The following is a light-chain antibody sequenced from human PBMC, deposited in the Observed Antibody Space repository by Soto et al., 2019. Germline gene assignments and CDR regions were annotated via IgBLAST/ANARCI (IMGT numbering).Light chain of an antibody. CDR3: KQYNNWIT. CDR1: QSISIN. CDR2: AAS. V-gene: IGKV3-15*01. Sequence: EIVMTQSPATLSVSPGERAILSCRASQSISINLAWYQQKPGQAPRLLIYAASNRATGVPARFSGSWSGTEFTLTISSLQSEDFAVYYCKQYNNWITFGQGTRLEIK. J-gene: IGKJ5*01.